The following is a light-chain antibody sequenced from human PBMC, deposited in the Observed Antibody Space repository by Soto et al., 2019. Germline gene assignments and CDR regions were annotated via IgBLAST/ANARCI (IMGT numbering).Light chain of an antibody. CDR1: SSNIGSDF. CDR3: QSYDSSLSGSV. J-gene: IGLJ3*02. V-gene: IGLV1-47*01. CDR2: HNY. Sequence: QSALTQPPSASGTPGQRVTISCSGSSSNIGSDFVYWYQQLPGTAPKLLIYHNYQRPSGVPDRFSGSKSGTSGSLAISDLRSEDEADYYCQSYDSSLSGSVFGGGTQLTVL.